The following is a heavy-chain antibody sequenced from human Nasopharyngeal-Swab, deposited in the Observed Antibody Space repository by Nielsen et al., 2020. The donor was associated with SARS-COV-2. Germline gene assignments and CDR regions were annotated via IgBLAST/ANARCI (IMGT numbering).Heavy chain of an antibody. J-gene: IGHJ4*02. D-gene: IGHD2-21*01. CDR2: IYPGDSDV. Sequence: GESLKISCKGSGYSFTSYWIGWVRQMPGKGLEWMGIIYPGDSDVRYSPSFRDQVTISADKSTSTAFLQWSSLKASDTAIYYCARHQGPYWAVPFDFWGQGALVTVSS. CDR1: GYSFTSYW. CDR3: ARHQGPYWAVPFDF. V-gene: IGHV5-51*01.